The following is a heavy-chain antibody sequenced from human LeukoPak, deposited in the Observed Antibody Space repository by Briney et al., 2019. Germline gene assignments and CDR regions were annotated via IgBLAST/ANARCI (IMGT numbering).Heavy chain of an antibody. D-gene: IGHD3-22*01. Sequence: GGSLRLSCAASGFSFSTYAMTWVRRALGKGLEWVSVISGSGGSPYYADSVKGRFTISRDTSKNTLYLQMNSLRAEDTAVYYWAKAVYDSSGSFDFRGQGTLVTVSS. CDR3: AKAVYDSSGSFDF. CDR2: ISGSGGSP. CDR1: GFSFSTYA. V-gene: IGHV3-23*01. J-gene: IGHJ4*02.